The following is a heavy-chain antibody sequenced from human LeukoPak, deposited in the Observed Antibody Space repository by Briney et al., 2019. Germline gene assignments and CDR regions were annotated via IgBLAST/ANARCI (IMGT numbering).Heavy chain of an antibody. CDR1: GGSISSGDYY. D-gene: IGHD6-13*01. V-gene: IGHV4-39*01. J-gene: IGHJ4*02. Sequence: TPSETLSLACTVSGGSISSGDYYWSWIRQPPGKGLEWIGSIYYSGSTYYNPSLKSRVTISVDTSKNQFSLKLSSVTAADTAVYYCARRGNSFFDYWGQGTLVTVSS. CDR3: ARRGNSFFDY. CDR2: IYYSGST.